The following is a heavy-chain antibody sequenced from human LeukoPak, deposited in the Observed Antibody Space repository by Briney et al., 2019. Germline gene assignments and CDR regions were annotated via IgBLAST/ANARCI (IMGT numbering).Heavy chain of an antibody. CDR1: GFTFNNYA. V-gene: IGHV3-30*04. J-gene: IGHJ3*01. CDR3: AREVYSYALDALDL. Sequence: GGSLRLSCAASGFTFNNYAMPWVRHPPGRGLEWVASIPRDGVQKDYADSVKGRFSISRDNSKNTLYLQMNSLKSEDTAVYYCAREVYSYALDALDLWGQGKMVTVSS. CDR2: IPRDGVQK. D-gene: IGHD5-18*01.